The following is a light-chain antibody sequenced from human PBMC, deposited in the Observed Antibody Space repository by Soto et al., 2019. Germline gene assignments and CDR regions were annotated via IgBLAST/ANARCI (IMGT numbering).Light chain of an antibody. Sequence: EIVLTQSPGTLSLSPGERATLSCRASQSVSSSYLAWYQQNPGQAPRLLIYGASSRATGIPDRFSGSGSGTDFTLNISRLEPEDFAVYYCQQYGSSPPITFGQGTRLEIK. J-gene: IGKJ5*01. CDR1: QSVSSSY. CDR3: QQYGSSPPIT. V-gene: IGKV3-20*01. CDR2: GAS.